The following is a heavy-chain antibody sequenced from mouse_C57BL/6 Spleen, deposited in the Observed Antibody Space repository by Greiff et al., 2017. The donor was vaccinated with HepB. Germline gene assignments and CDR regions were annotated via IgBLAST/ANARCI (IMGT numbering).Heavy chain of an antibody. CDR3: ARKDGNYAFAY. V-gene: IGHV1-54*01. D-gene: IGHD2-1*01. CDR1: GYAFTNYL. J-gene: IGHJ3*01. Sequence: QVQLKESGAELVRPGTSVKVSCKASGYAFTNYLIEWVKQRPGQGLEWIGVINPGSGGTNYNEKFKGKATLTADKSSSTAYMQLSSLTSEDSAVYFCARKDGNYAFAYWGQGTLVTVSA. CDR2: INPGSGGT.